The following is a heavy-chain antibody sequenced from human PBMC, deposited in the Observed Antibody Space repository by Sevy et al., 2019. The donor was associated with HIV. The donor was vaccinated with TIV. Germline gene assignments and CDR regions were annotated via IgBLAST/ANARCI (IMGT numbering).Heavy chain of an antibody. CDR1: GFTFSNSN. Sequence: GGSLRLSCAGAGFTFSNSNMNWVRQAPGKGLQWVSSITSESGYIYYADSVKGRFIISRDNDKNSVYLQMNSLSADDTAVYYCARDRVQPSHWYFDLWGRGTLVTISS. V-gene: IGHV3-21*01. CDR2: ITSESGYI. D-gene: IGHD3-10*01. CDR3: ARDRVQPSHWYFDL. J-gene: IGHJ2*01.